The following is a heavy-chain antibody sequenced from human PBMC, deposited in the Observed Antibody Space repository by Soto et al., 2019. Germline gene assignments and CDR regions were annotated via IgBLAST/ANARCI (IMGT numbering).Heavy chain of an antibody. CDR2: IDPTDSYT. CDR1: GYSFTNYW. Sequence: PGESLKISCKDSGYSFTNYWISWVRQMPGKGLEWMGRIDPTDSYTKYSPSFQGHITISADKSISTTYLQWSSLKASDTAMYYCARVLRSGYRAFDIWGQGTMVTVSS. CDR3: ARVLRSGYRAFDI. D-gene: IGHD3-22*01. J-gene: IGHJ3*02. V-gene: IGHV5-10-1*01.